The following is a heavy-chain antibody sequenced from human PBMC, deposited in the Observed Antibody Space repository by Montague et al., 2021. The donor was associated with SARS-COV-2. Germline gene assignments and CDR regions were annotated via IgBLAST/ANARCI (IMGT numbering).Heavy chain of an antibody. CDR3: ASHPAWQQLIT. V-gene: IGHV4-4*02. D-gene: IGHD6-13*01. CDR2: IHHSGGS. CDR1: GASISNAFW. Sequence: SETLSLTCAVSGASISNAFWWSWVRQPPGKGLEWIGEIHHSGGSNYNPSLASRVTISLDYSKNQLSLMLSSVTAADTAMYYCASHPAWQQLITWGQGTLV. J-gene: IGHJ5*02.